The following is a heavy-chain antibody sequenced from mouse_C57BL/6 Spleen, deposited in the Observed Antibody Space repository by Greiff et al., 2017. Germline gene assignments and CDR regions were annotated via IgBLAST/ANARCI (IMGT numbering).Heavy chain of an antibody. CDR3: ARRGNPYAIDY. CDR1: GYTFTSYD. CDR2: IYPRDGST. V-gene: IGHV1-85*01. J-gene: IGHJ4*01. Sequence: QVQLQQSGPELVKPGASVKLSCKASGYTFTSYDINWVKQRPGQGLEWIGWIYPRDGSTTYNEKFKGKATLTVDTSSSTGYMALSSLTSEDSAVYFCARRGNPYAIDYWGQGTSVTVSS.